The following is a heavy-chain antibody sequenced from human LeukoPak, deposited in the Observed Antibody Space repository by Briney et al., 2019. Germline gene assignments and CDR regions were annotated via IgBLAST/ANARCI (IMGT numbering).Heavy chain of an antibody. CDR2: INHSGST. J-gene: IGHJ5*02. Sequence: PSETLSLTCTVSGGSISNYYWSWIRQPPGKGLEWIGEINHSGSTNYNPSLKSRVTISVDTSKNQFSLKLSSVTAADTAVYYCARGAVTTSWFDPWGQGTLVTVSS. CDR3: ARGAVTTSWFDP. CDR1: GGSISNYY. V-gene: IGHV4-34*01. D-gene: IGHD4-17*01.